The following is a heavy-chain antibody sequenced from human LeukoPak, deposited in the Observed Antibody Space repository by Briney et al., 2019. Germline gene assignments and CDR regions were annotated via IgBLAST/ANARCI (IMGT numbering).Heavy chain of an antibody. V-gene: IGHV1-2*02. Sequence: ASVKVSCKASGYTFTGYYMHWVRQAPGQGLEWMGWINPNSGGTNYAQKFQGRVTMTTDTSTTTAYMELRSLRSDDTAVYFCAKDHPERYSYGTPFDYWGQGTLVTVSS. CDR2: INPNSGGT. J-gene: IGHJ4*02. D-gene: IGHD5-18*01. CDR3: AKDHPERYSYGTPFDY. CDR1: GYTFTGYY.